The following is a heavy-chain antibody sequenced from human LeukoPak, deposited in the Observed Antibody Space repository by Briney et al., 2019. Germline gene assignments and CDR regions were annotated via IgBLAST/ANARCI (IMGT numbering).Heavy chain of an antibody. D-gene: IGHD6-19*01. Sequence: NPSETLSLTCTVSGGSLGNYYWSWIRQPAGKGLEWIGRIYPTGHTHYNPSLKSRVTMSVDTSKNQFSLKMTSLTAADTAVYYCARITDPDYRSGWSGADYWGRGTQVTVSA. J-gene: IGHJ4*02. CDR3: ARITDPDYRSGWSGADY. V-gene: IGHV4-4*07. CDR1: GGSLGNYY. CDR2: IYPTGHT.